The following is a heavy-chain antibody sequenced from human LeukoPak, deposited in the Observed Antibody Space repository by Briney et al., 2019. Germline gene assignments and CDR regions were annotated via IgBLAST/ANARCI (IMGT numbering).Heavy chain of an antibody. D-gene: IGHD3-22*01. Sequence: ASVKVSCKASSYTFTSYGICWVRQAPGQGLEWMGWSSAYNGNTNYAQKLQGRVTMTTDTSTSTAYMELRSLRSDDTAVYYCARGSGLTMIGIFDYWGQGTLVTVSS. CDR2: SSAYNGNT. CDR3: ARGSGLTMIGIFDY. CDR1: SYTFTSYG. V-gene: IGHV1-18*01. J-gene: IGHJ4*02.